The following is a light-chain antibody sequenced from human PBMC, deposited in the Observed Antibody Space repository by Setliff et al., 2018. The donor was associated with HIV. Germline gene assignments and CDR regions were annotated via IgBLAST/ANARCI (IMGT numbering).Light chain of an antibody. Sequence: EIVMTQSPATLSVSPGERATLSCRASQSVSSNLAWYQQRPGQAPRLLIYGASTRATGSPARFSGSGSGTEFTLTISGLQSEDFAVYYCQHYNNWPLTVGGGTKVDIK. CDR3: QHYNNWPLT. V-gene: IGKV3-15*01. CDR2: GAS. J-gene: IGKJ4*01. CDR1: QSVSSN.